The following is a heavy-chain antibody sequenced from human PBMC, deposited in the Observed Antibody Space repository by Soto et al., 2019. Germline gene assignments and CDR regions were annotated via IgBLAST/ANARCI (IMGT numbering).Heavy chain of an antibody. CDR1: GYTFTGYY. V-gene: IGHV1-2*04. J-gene: IGHJ1*01. CDR2: INPNSGGT. CDR3: ARDPRSIAAAGTPFQH. D-gene: IGHD6-13*01. Sequence: ASVKVSCKASGYTFTGYYMHWVRQAPGQGLEWMGWINPNSGGTNYAQKFQGWVTMTRDTSISTAYMELSRLRSDDTAVYYCARDPRSIAAAGTPFQHWGQRTPVTVSS.